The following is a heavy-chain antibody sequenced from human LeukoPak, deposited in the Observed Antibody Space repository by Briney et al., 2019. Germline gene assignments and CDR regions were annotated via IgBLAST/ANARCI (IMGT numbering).Heavy chain of an antibody. D-gene: IGHD6-19*01. Sequence: ASVRVSCTASGYTFTDYGVHWVRQAPGQGLEWMGWISTYNGNTHYVQNLQDRVAMTTDASTSTAFMELRSLRSDDTAVYYCARVLGRKIAVAGDDYWGQGTLVTVSS. CDR2: ISTYNGNT. V-gene: IGHV1-18*01. J-gene: IGHJ4*02. CDR1: GYTFTDYG. CDR3: ARVLGRKIAVAGDDY.